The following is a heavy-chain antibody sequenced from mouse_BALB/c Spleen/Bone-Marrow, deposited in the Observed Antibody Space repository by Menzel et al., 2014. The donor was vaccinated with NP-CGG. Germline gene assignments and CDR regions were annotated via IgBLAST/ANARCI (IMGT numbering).Heavy chain of an antibody. Sequence: VQLKESGAELVKPGASVELSCTASGFNIKDTYMHWVKQRPEQGLEWIGRIDPANGNTKYDPKFQGKATITADTSSNTAYLQLSSLTSEDTAVYYCARGYDGFAYWGQGTLVTVSA. CDR2: IDPANGNT. V-gene: IGHV14-3*02. CDR1: GFNIKDTY. J-gene: IGHJ3*01. CDR3: ARGYDGFAY. D-gene: IGHD2-2*01.